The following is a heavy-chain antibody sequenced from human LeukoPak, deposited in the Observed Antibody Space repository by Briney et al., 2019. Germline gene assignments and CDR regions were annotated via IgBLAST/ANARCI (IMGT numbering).Heavy chain of an antibody. J-gene: IGHJ4*02. Sequence: GGSLRLSCAASGLIVSGNHMNWVRLAPGKGLEWVSIVYSVGATYYEDSVKGRFTVSRDDSKNIVFLQMNNLRSEDTAVYFCATERPGSRTLDSWGQGTPVTVSS. CDR3: ATERPGSRTLDS. V-gene: IGHV3-66*01. CDR2: VYSVGAT. CDR1: GLIVSGNH. D-gene: IGHD1-14*01.